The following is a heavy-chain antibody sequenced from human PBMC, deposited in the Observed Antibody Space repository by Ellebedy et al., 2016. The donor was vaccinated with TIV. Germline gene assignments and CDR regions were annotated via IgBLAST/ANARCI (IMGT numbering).Heavy chain of an antibody. CDR2: IYYRGST. D-gene: IGHD6-19*01. CDR1: SGSINNYY. V-gene: IGHV4-59*13. Sequence: SETLSLTXSVSSGSINNYYWSWLRQPPGKGLEWIAYIYYRGSTNYNPSLRNRVTMSMDTSKNQFSLNLSSVTAADTAVYYCARASGWSLYYYYMDVWGKGTTVTVSS. J-gene: IGHJ6*03. CDR3: ARASGWSLYYYYMDV.